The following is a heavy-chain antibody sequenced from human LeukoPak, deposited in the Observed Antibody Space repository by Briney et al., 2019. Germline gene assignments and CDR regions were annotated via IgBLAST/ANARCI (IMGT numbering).Heavy chain of an antibody. CDR3: ATVAEDCSGGRCYLLRFDY. CDR1: GFTFSSYA. J-gene: IGHJ4*02. CDR2: ISYDGSKK. V-gene: IGHV3-30-3*01. Sequence: GGSLRLSCAASGFTFSSYAMHWVRQAPGKGLEWVAVISYDGSKKYNTDSVKGRVTISRDNSKNTLSLQMNSLRAEDTAVYYCATVAEDCSGGRCYLLRFDYWGQGTLVTVSS. D-gene: IGHD2-15*01.